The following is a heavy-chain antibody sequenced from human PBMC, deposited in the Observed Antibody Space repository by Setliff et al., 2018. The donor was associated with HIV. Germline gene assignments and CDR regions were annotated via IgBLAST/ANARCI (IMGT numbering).Heavy chain of an antibody. CDR3: ARGLGYSSGSEYFQY. V-gene: IGHV1-46*03. CDR2: INPSVGST. D-gene: IGHD5-18*01. Sequence: ASVKVSCKASGYTFTNYYIHWVRQAPGQGLEWMGMINPSVGSTSHAQKFQGRVSMTRDTATNTVYMGLTSLRSEDTAVYYCARGLGYSSGSEYFQYWGQGTLVTVSS. CDR1: GYTFTNYY. J-gene: IGHJ1*01.